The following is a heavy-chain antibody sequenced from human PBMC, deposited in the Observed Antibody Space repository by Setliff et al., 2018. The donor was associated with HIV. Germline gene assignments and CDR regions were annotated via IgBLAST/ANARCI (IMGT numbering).Heavy chain of an antibody. D-gene: IGHD3-10*01. CDR3: ASRRGIEFYFDI. V-gene: IGHV4-59*12. J-gene: IGHJ4*02. CDR2: ISSSGST. Sequence: SETLSLTCTVSGASTSNDYWNWIRQSPGKGLEWIGYISSSGSTNSNPSLKSRVTISVGSSYNHFSLKLSSVTAADTGVYYCASRRGIEFYFDIWGQGTPVTVSS. CDR1: GASTSNDY.